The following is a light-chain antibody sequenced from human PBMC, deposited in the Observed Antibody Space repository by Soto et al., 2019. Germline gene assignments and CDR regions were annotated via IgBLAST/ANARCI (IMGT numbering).Light chain of an antibody. V-gene: IGLV2-8*02. CDR2: EVT. CDR1: SSDVGAYNY. Sequence: QSALTQPPSASRSPGQSVTISCTGTSSDVGAYNYVSWYQQYPGKAPKLMIYEVTKRPSGVPDRFSGSKSGNTAPLTVSGLQAEDEADYYCTSYVGNDIWVFGGGTKVTVL. J-gene: IGLJ3*02. CDR3: TSYVGNDIWV.